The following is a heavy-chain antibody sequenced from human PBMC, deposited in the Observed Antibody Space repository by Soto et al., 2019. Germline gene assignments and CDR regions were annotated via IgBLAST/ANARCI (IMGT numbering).Heavy chain of an antibody. J-gene: IGHJ4*02. CDR3: APPPPPGGAMITNINFDF. Sequence: GVSVEVSCQISGHTLTEFSIHWVRQAPGEGIEWMGGFDPECGEASYAQKCHGRVTVTEDTVTDTAYMDLSCLKPVDTAAYYCAPPPPPGGAMITNINFDFWRQGTPVTVSS. V-gene: IGHV1-24*01. CDR2: FDPECGEA. D-gene: IGHD3-10*01. CDR1: GHTLTEFS.